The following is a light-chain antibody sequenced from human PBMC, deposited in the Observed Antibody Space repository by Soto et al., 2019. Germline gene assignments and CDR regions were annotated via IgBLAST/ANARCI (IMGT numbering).Light chain of an antibody. J-gene: IGLJ2*01. CDR2: EVT. V-gene: IGLV2-14*01. Sequence: SDLTQPASVSGSPGQSITIACAGTRDDIGAYDYVSWYQQHPGNAPKLLVYEVTNRPSGVSDRFSGSKSGNTASLTISGLQAEDEADYYCNSYTNSSAVVFGGGTK. CDR3: NSYTNSSAVV. CDR1: RDDIGAYDY.